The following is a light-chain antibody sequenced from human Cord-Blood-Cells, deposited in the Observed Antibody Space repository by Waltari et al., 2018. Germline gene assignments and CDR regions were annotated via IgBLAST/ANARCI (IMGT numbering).Light chain of an antibody. CDR2: AAS. J-gene: IGKJ5*01. CDR1: QRISSY. CDR3: QQSYRTPIT. V-gene: IGKV1-39*01. Sequence: DIQMTQSPSSLSASVGDRVTITCRASQRISSYLNWYQQKPGKAPKLLIYAASSLQRGVPSRFSGSGSGTDFTLTISSLQPEDFATYYCQQSYRTPITFGQGTRLEIK.